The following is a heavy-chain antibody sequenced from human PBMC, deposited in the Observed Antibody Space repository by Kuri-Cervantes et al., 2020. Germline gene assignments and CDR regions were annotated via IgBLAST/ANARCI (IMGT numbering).Heavy chain of an antibody. D-gene: IGHD3-10*01. J-gene: IGHJ4*02. V-gene: IGHV1-46*01. CDR3: ARASLGGYYFDY. CDR2: INPSGGST. CDR1: GYTFTSYY. Sequence: ASVKVSCKASGYTFTSYYMHWVRQAPGQGLEWMGIINPSGGSTSYAQKFQGRVTMTRDTSTSTVYMELSSLRSENTAVYYCARASLGGYYFDYWGQGTLVTVSS.